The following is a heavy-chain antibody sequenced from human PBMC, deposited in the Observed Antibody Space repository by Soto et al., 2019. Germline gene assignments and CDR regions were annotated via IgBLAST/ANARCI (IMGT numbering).Heavy chain of an antibody. CDR1: GYSFTSYW. Sequence: GESLKISCKGSGYSFTSYWIGWVRQMPGKGLEWMGIIYPGDSDTRYSPSFQGQVTISADKSISTAYLQMDSLRVEDTAIYYCARAGRYFSWQWGGRGLDVWGHGTTVTVSS. J-gene: IGHJ6*02. CDR3: ARAGRYFSWQWGGRGLDV. D-gene: IGHD3-9*01. V-gene: IGHV5-51*01. CDR2: IYPGDSDT.